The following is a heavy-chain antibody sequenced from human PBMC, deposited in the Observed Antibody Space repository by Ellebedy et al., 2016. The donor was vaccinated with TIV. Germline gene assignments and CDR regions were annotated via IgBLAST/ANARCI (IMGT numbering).Heavy chain of an antibody. CDR3: ARDPYYDSSGYPDPFDY. Sequence: GESLKISXAASGFTFSSYSMNWVRQAPGKGLEWVSSISSSSSYIYYADSVKGRFTISRDNAKNSLYLQMNSLRDEDTAVYYCARDPYYDSSGYPDPFDYWGQGTLVTVSS. V-gene: IGHV3-21*01. CDR1: GFTFSSYS. D-gene: IGHD3-22*01. CDR2: ISSSSSYI. J-gene: IGHJ4*02.